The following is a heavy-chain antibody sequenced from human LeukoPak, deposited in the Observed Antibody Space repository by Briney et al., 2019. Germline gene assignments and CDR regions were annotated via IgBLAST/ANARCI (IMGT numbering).Heavy chain of an antibody. J-gene: IGHJ4*02. D-gene: IGHD6-19*01. V-gene: IGHV4-59*01. CDR1: GGSFSGYY. CDR3: ARVHSGWYPRQFDY. CDR2: IYYSGST. Sequence: SETLSLTCAVYGGSFSGYYWSWIRQPPGKGLEWIGYIYYSGSTNYNPSLKSRVTISVDTSKNQFSLKLSSVTAADTAVYYCARVHSGWYPRQFDYWGQGTLVTVSS.